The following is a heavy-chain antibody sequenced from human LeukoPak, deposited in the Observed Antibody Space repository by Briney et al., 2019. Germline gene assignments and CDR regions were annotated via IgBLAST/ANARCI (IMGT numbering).Heavy chain of an antibody. Sequence: GGSVRLSCAASGFTVSTNYMTWVRQAPGRGLEWVSVLYSGGTTYYADSVKGRFTISRDNSKNTLYLQMNSLRAEDTAVYYCAREARRGYSYGFYSYYGMDVWGQGATVTVSS. CDR3: AREARRGYSYGFYSYYGMDV. CDR2: LYSGGTT. V-gene: IGHV3-66*01. CDR1: GFTVSTNY. D-gene: IGHD5-18*01. J-gene: IGHJ6*02.